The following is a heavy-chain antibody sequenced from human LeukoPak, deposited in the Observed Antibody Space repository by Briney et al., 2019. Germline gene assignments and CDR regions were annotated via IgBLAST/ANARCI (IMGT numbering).Heavy chain of an antibody. CDR2: ISPYNGNT. V-gene: IGHV1-18*01. Sequence: GASVKVSCKASGYTFTSYGISWVRQAPGQGLEWMGWISPYNGNTNYAQKLQGRVTMTTDTSTSTAYMELRSLRSDDTAVYYCARVVAAGFPGTTDYWGQGTLVTVSS. CDR3: ARVVAAGFPGTTDY. D-gene: IGHD6-13*01. J-gene: IGHJ4*02. CDR1: GYTFTSYG.